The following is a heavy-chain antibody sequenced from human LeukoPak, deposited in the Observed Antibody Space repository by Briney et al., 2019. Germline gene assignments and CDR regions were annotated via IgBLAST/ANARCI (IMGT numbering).Heavy chain of an antibody. V-gene: IGHV3-21*01. Sequence: GGSLRLSCAASGFTFSSYSMNWVRQAPGKGLEWVSSISTSSSYIYYADSVKGRFTIPRDNAKNSLYLQMNSLRVEDTAVYYCARGGPPYALDIWGQGTMVTVSS. CDR1: GFTFSSYS. J-gene: IGHJ3*02. D-gene: IGHD1-14*01. CDR3: ARGGPPYALDI. CDR2: ISTSSSYI.